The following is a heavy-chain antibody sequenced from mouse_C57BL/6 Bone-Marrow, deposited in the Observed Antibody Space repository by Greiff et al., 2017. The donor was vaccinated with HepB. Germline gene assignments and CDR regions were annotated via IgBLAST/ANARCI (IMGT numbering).Heavy chain of an antibody. V-gene: IGHV1-85*01. J-gene: IGHJ2*01. Sequence: QVQLKESGPELVKPGASVKLSCKASGYTFTSYDINWVKQRPGQGLEWIGWIYPRDGSTKYNEKFKGKATLTVDTSSSTAYMELHSLTSEDSAVYFCARGATVKKGDYWGQGTTLTVSS. D-gene: IGHD1-1*01. CDR2: IYPRDGST. CDR3: ARGATVKKGDY. CDR1: GYTFTSYD.